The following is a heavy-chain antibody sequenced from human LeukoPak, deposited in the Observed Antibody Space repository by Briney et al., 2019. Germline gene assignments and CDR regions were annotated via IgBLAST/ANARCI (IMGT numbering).Heavy chain of an antibody. CDR3: AKVGYYYDSSGYLDY. CDR1: GFTFSSYA. CDR2: ISGSGGST. J-gene: IGHJ4*02. Sequence: GGSLRLSCAASGFTFSSYATSWVRQAPGKGLEWVSAISGSGGSTYYADSVKGRFTISRDNSKNTLYLQMNSLRAEDTAVYYCAKVGYYYDSSGYLDYWGQGTLVTVSS. D-gene: IGHD3-22*01. V-gene: IGHV3-23*01.